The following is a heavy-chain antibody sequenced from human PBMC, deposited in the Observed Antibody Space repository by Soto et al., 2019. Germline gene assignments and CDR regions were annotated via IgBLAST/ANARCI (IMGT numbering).Heavy chain of an antibody. Sequence: ASVKVSCKVSGYTLTELSMHWVRQAPGKGLEWMGGFDPEDGETIYAQKFQGRVTMTEDTSTDTAYMELRSLRSDDTAVYYCARDYYGSGSYYNFPVNYNWFDPWGQGTLVTVSS. J-gene: IGHJ5*02. D-gene: IGHD3-10*01. CDR1: GYTLTELS. CDR2: FDPEDGET. V-gene: IGHV1-24*01. CDR3: ARDYYGSGSYYNFPVNYNWFDP.